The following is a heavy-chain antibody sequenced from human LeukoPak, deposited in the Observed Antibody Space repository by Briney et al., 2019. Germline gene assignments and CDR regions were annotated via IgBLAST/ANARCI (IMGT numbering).Heavy chain of an antibody. Sequence: GESLKISCKGSGDSFTNYWIGWVGQMPGKGLEWMGIIYPGDSDTRYSPSFQGQVTISAGKFISTAYLQWSSLKASDTAIYYCARRNRIDNRFDPWGQGTLVTVSS. V-gene: IGHV5-51*01. CDR1: GDSFTNYW. CDR2: IYPGDSDT. CDR3: ARRNRIDNRFDP. D-gene: IGHD2-21*01. J-gene: IGHJ5*02.